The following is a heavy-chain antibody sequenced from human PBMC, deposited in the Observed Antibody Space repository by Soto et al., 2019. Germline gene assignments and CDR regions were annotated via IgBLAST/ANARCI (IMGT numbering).Heavy chain of an antibody. CDR3: AKQVRDGTSSPYYFEN. Sequence: GGSLRLSCAGSGFTFRNYAMSWVRQAPGKGLEWVSAISIAVKTYYADSVKGRFTISRYNSKNTLSLQMNSLRAEDTAVYYCAKQVRDGTSSPYYFENWGQGTLVTVSA. D-gene: IGHD6-6*01. CDR2: ISIAVKT. CDR1: GFTFRNYA. V-gene: IGHV3-23*01. J-gene: IGHJ1*01.